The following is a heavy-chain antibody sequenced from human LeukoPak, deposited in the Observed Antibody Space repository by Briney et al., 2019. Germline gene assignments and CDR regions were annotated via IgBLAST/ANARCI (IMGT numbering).Heavy chain of an antibody. J-gene: IGHJ4*02. CDR3: AREGTATSFDY. V-gene: IGHV4-59*08. CDR2: IYYSGST. CDR1: GGSISSYS. Sequence: PSETLPLTCTVSGGSISSYSWSWIRQPPGKGLEWIGYIYYSGSTNYNPSLKSRVTISLDTSKNQFSLKLTSVTAADTAVYYCAREGTATSFDYWGQGTPVTVSS.